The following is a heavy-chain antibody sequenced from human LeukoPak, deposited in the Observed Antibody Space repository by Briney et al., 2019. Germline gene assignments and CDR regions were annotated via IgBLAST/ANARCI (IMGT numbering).Heavy chain of an antibody. J-gene: IGHJ4*02. CDR2: IDPSDSYV. D-gene: IGHD6-13*01. CDR1: GYDFSTYW. Sequence: GESLILSCKGVGYDFSTYWISWVRQKPGKGLEWMGRIDPSDSYVRYNPSFQGNVSLSADKAISTAYLEWRSLEASDTAIYFCARQFSSSWYPPFFDFWGQGTLVTVSS. CDR3: ARQFSSSWYPPFFDF. V-gene: IGHV5-10-1*01.